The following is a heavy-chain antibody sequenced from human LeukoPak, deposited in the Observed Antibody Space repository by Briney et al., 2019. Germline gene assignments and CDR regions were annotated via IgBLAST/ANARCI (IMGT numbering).Heavy chain of an antibody. CDR3: AREGSGSSGYQNWFDP. CDR2: INHSGST. D-gene: IGHD3-22*01. V-gene: IGHV4-34*01. J-gene: IGHJ5*02. Sequence: SETLSLTCAVYGGSFSGYYWSWIRQPPGKGLEWIGEINHSGSTNYNPSLKSRVTISVDTSKNQFSLKLSSVTAADTAVYYCAREGSGSSGYQNWFDPWGQGTLVTVSS. CDR1: GGSFSGYY.